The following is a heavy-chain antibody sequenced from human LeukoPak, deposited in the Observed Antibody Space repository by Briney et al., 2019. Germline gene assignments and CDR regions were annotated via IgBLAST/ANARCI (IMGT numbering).Heavy chain of an antibody. V-gene: IGHV1-18*01. CDR2: ISAYDGNP. CDR3: AREFFGESDILTGYYP. J-gene: IGHJ5*02. D-gene: IGHD3-9*01. CDR1: GYTFTSYG. Sequence: GASVKVSCKASGYTFTSYGISWLRQAPGQGLEWMGWISAYDGNPKYAQKLQGRVTMTTDISTSTAYMDLRSLRYDDTAVYYCAREFFGESDILTGYYPWGQGTLVTVSS.